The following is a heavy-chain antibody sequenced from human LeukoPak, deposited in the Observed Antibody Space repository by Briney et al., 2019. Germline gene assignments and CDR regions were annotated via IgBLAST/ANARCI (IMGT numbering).Heavy chain of an antibody. D-gene: IGHD2-2*01. CDR1: GYSFTSYW. CDR3: ARRYCSSTSCQDWFDP. CDR2: IYPGDSDT. V-gene: IGHV5-51*01. J-gene: IGHJ5*02. Sequence: HGESLKISCKGSGYSFTSYWIGWVRQMPGKGLEWMGNIYPGDSDTRYSPSFQGQVTISADKSISTAYLQWSSLKASDTAMYYCARRYCSSTSCQDWFDPWGQGTLVTVSS.